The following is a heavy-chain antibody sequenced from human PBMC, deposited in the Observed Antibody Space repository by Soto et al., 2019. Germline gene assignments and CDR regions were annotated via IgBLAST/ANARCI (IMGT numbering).Heavy chain of an antibody. CDR1: GGSISSYY. CDR3: ARGPSGSYSRWFDP. D-gene: IGHD1-26*01. CDR2: IYYSGST. V-gene: IGHV4-59*01. Sequence: SETLSLTCAVSGGSISSYYWSWIRKPPGKGLEWIGYIYYSGSTNYNPSLKSRVTISVDTSKNQFSLKLSSVTAADTAVYYCARGPSGSYSRWFDPWGQGTLVTVSS. J-gene: IGHJ5*02.